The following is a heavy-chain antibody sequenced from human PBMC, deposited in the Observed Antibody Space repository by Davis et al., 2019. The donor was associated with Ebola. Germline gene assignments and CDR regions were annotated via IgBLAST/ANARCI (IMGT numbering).Heavy chain of an antibody. CDR2: IYPGDSDT. Sequence: GESLKISCKGSGYSFTSYWIGWVRQMPGKGLEWMGIIYPGDSDTRYSPSFQGQVTISADKSISTAYLQWSSLKASDTAMYYCARVVSGYCSGGSCYSPYFDYWGQGTLVTVSS. J-gene: IGHJ4*02. CDR1: GYSFTSYW. D-gene: IGHD2-15*01. V-gene: IGHV5-51*01. CDR3: ARVVSGYCSGGSCYSPYFDY.